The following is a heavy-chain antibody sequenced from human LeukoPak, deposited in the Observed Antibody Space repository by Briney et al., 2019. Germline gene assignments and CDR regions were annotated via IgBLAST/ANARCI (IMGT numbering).Heavy chain of an antibody. D-gene: IGHD2-15*01. CDR1: GGSFSGYY. J-gene: IGHJ4*02. Sequence: SETLSLTCAVYGGSFSGYYWSWIRQPPGKGLEWIGEINHSGSTNCNPSLKSRVTISVDTSKNQFSLKLSSVTAADTAVYYCASLAVAATKNFDYWGQGTLVTVSS. CDR3: ASLAVAATKNFDY. V-gene: IGHV4-34*01. CDR2: INHSGST.